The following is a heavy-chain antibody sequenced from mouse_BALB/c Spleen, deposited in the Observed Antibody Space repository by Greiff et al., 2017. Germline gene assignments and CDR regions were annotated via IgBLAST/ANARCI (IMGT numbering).Heavy chain of an antibody. D-gene: IGHD2-14*01. CDR1: GFTFSSFG. Sequence: DVMLVESGGGLVQPGGSRKLSCAASGFTFSSFGMHWVRQAPEKGLEWVAYISSGSSTIYYADTVKGRFTISRDNPKNTLFLQMTSLRSEDTAMYYCAREGEVRGYYAMDYWGQGTSVTVSS. CDR3: AREGEVRGYYAMDY. CDR2: ISSGSSTI. V-gene: IGHV5-17*02. J-gene: IGHJ4*01.